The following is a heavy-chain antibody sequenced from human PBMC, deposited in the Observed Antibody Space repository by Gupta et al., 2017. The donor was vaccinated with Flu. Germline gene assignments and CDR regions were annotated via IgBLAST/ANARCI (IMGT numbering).Heavy chain of an antibody. V-gene: IGHV4-61*02. J-gene: IGHJ3*02. Sequence: QVQLQESGPGLVKPSQTLSLTCTVSGGSISSGSYYWSWIRQPAGKGLEWIGRIYTSGSTNYNPSLKSRVTISVDTSKNQFSLKLSSVTAADTAVYYCARDKSRDSSGYYRPNDAFDIWGQGTMVTVSS. D-gene: IGHD3-22*01. CDR3: ARDKSRDSSGYYRPNDAFDI. CDR2: IYTSGST. CDR1: GGSISSGSYY.